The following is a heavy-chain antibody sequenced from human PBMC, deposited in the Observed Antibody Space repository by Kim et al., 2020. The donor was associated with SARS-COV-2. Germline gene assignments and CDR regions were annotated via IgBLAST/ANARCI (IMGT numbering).Heavy chain of an antibody. Sequence: GGSLRLSCAASGFTFLRYVLHWVRQAPGKGLEWVAVISYDGSNKDYADSVKGRFTISRDNSKNTLDLQMNSLRAEDTAVYYCAKERNSGASRAWTYYYYG. J-gene: IGHJ6*01. V-gene: IGHV3-30*18. CDR3: AKERNSGASRAWTYYYYG. CDR2: ISYDGSNK. CDR1: GFTFLRYV. D-gene: IGHD6-19*01.